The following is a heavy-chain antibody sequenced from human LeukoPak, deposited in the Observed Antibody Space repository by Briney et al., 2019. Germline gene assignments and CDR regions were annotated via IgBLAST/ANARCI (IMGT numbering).Heavy chain of an antibody. CDR2: IYYSGST. CDR1: GGSISSGGYY. Sequence: SQTLSLTCTVSGGSISSGGYYWSWIRQHPGKGLEWIGYIYYSGSTYYNPSLKSRVTISVDTSKNQFSLKLSSVTAADTAVYYCARGRRQQLAPYYGMDVWGQGTTVTVSS. CDR3: ARGRRQQLAPYYGMDV. D-gene: IGHD6-13*01. V-gene: IGHV4-31*03. J-gene: IGHJ6*02.